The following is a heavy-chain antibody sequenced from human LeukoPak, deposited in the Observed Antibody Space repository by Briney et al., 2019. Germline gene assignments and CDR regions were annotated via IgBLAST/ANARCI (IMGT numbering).Heavy chain of an antibody. CDR2: IQFDGSDK. Sequence: PGGSLRLSCAASGFIFSTYGMHWVRQAPGKGLEWVAFIQFDGSDKYYADSVEGRFTISRDNSKNTLYLQMNSLRPEDTSVYYCAKDQQLQPFHYWGQGTLVTVSS. CDR3: AKDQQLQPFHY. D-gene: IGHD2-2*01. CDR1: GFIFSTYG. V-gene: IGHV3-30*02. J-gene: IGHJ4*02.